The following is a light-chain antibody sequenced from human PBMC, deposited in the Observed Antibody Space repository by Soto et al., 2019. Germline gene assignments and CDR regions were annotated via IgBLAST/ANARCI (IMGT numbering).Light chain of an antibody. CDR1: SSNIGNDF. Sequence: QSVLTQPPSASGTPGQRITISCSGSSSNIGNDFVYWYQQLPGTAPKLLIYANNKRPSGVPDRFSGSKSGTSASLAITGLQAEDEAHYYCQSYDNGLSHFVAFGEGTKVTVL. V-gene: IGLV1-40*01. CDR3: QSYDNGLSHFVA. J-gene: IGLJ2*01. CDR2: ANN.